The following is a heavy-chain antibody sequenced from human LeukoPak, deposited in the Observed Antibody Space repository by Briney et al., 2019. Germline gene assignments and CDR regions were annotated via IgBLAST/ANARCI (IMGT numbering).Heavy chain of an antibody. J-gene: IGHJ4*02. CDR2: ISYDGSNK. Sequence: GGSLRLSCAASGFTFSSYAMHWVRQAPGKGLEGVAVISYDGSNKYYADSVKGRFTISRDNSKNTLYLQMNSLRAEDTAVYYCARDSPYSQQQLAYYFDYWGQGTLVTVSS. CDR3: ARDSPYSQQQLAYYFDY. CDR1: GFTFSSYA. D-gene: IGHD6-13*01. V-gene: IGHV3-30*04.